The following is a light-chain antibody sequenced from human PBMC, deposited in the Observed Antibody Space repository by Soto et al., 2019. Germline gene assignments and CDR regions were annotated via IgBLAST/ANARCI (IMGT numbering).Light chain of an antibody. CDR3: HQYGSSPWT. V-gene: IGKV3-20*01. Sequence: PGERATLSCRASQSGFSFYLAWFQQKPGQAPRLLIYSASTRATGIPDRFSGSGSGTDFTLTISRLEPEDLAVYYCHQYGSSPWTLGQGTKVEIK. CDR1: QSGFSFY. J-gene: IGKJ1*01. CDR2: SAS.